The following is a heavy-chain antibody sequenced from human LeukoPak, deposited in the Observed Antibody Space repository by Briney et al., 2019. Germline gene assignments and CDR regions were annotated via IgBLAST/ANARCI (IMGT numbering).Heavy chain of an antibody. J-gene: IGHJ5*02. V-gene: IGHV4-4*07. CDR1: GGSISSYY. Sequence: SSETLSLTCTASGGSISSYYWSWIRQPAGKGLEWIGRIYTSGSTNYNPSLKSRVTMSVDTSKNQFSLKLSSVTAADTAVYYCARVRSSPIAARNNWFDPWGQGTLVTVSS. CDR2: IYTSGST. CDR3: ARVRSSPIAARNNWFDP. D-gene: IGHD6-6*01.